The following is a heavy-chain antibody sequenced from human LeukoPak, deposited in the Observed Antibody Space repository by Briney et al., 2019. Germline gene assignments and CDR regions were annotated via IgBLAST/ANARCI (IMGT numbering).Heavy chain of an antibody. Sequence: GESLKISCKGSGYSFTSYWIGWVRQMPGKGLEWMGIIYPGDSDTRYSPSFQGQVTISADKSISTAYLQWSSLKASDTAMYYCARLGTVGYCSSTSCSGGYYYGMDVSGQGTTVTVSS. CDR3: ARLGTVGYCSSTSCSGGYYYGMDV. CDR1: GYSFTSYW. J-gene: IGHJ6*02. V-gene: IGHV5-51*01. CDR2: IYPGDSDT. D-gene: IGHD2-2*01.